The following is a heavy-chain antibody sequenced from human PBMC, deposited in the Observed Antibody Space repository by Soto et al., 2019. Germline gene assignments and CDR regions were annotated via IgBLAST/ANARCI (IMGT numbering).Heavy chain of an antibody. CDR1: GGTFSSYT. CDR3: GRDRCIGGSWCRAFDI. J-gene: IGHJ3*02. V-gene: IGHV1-69*08. Sequence: QVQLVQSGAEVKKPGSSVKVSCKASGGTFSSYTISWVRQAPGQGLEWMGRIIRILGIANYAQKFQGRVTIPADKSMSTAYRELLSLGAEDRDVYYCGRDRCIGGSWCRAFDIRGQGTMVTVSS. D-gene: IGHD2-15*01. CDR2: IIRILGIA.